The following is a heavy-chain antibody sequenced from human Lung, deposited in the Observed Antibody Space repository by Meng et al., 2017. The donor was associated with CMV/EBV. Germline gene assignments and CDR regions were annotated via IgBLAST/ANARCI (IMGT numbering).Heavy chain of an antibody. CDR3: VRDQGGESMIAVLIERFGMDV. J-gene: IGHJ6*02. Sequence: GGSLRLXCAASGFTFNTYAMHWVRQAPGKGLEWVAVISYDGSNKYTADSVQGRLTISRDNSKNNLYLQMNSLTVEDTAVYYCVRDQGGESMIAVLIERFGMDVWXPGTXVTVSS. V-gene: IGHV3-30*04. CDR1: GFTFNTYA. CDR2: ISYDGSNK. D-gene: IGHD3-22*01.